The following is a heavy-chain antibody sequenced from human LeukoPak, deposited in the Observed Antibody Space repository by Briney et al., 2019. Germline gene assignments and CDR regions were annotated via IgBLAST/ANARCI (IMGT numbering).Heavy chain of an antibody. J-gene: IGHJ4*02. CDR1: GYSFTIYS. Sequence: GSLKLSSKVSGYSFTIYSIGWVRHMPRKGLGWMGIIYPTDSDTKYSPSFQGHVSISADKSITTVYLQWSSLTASDTAMYYCARPNRGALFDYWGQGTPVTVSS. CDR3: ARPNRGALFDY. CDR2: IYPTDSDT. V-gene: IGHV5-51*01. D-gene: IGHD1-14*01.